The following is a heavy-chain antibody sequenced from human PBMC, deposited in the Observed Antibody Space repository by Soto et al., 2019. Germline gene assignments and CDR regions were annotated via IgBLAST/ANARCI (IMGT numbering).Heavy chain of an antibody. CDR2: IKQDGSEK. CDR3: ARDMWCSGGSCYFDY. CDR1: GFTFSSYW. D-gene: IGHD2-15*01. Sequence: GGSLRLSCAASGFTFSSYWMSWVRQAPGKGLEWVANIKQDGSEKYYVDSVKGRFTISRDNAKNSLYLQMNSLRAEDTAVYYCARDMWCSGGSCYFDYWGQGTLVTVSS. V-gene: IGHV3-7*03. J-gene: IGHJ4*02.